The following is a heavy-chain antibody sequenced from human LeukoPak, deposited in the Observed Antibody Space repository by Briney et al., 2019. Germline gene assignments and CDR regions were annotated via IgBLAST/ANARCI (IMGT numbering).Heavy chain of an antibody. J-gene: IGHJ6*02. D-gene: IGHD2-2*01. Sequence: ASVTVSCKASGYTFTSYGISWVRQAPGQGLEWMGWISAYNGNTNYAQKLQGRVTMTTDTSTSTAYMELRSLRSDDTAVYYCARLGYCSSTSCYLGSYYYYYGMDVWGQGTTVTVSS. CDR2: ISAYNGNT. V-gene: IGHV1-18*01. CDR1: GYTFTSYG. CDR3: ARLGYCSSTSCYLGSYYYYYGMDV.